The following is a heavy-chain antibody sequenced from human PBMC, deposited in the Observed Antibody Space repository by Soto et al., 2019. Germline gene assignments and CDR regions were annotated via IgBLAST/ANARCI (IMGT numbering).Heavy chain of an antibody. CDR3: VSPEGYYDSSGYTLDY. V-gene: IGHV4-39*01. J-gene: IGHJ4*02. Sequence: ETPSLTRTFSSDSTRSCSYYWGLARQPPGKGLEWIGSMFYSGNTYYDPSLKSRVTLSIDTSKNQFSLKLNSVTAADTAVYYCVSPEGYYDSSGYTLDYWGQGTVVTVSS. CDR2: MFYSGNT. CDR1: SDSTRSCSYY. D-gene: IGHD3-22*01.